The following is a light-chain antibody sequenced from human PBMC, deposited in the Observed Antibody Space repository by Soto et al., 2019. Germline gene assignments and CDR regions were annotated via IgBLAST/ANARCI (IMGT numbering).Light chain of an antibody. V-gene: IGLV2-11*01. CDR1: SSDVGAYGY. Sequence: QSALTQPRSVSGSPGQSVTISCTGTSSDVGAYGYVSWYQHPPGKAPKLMIYDVSKRPSGVPDRFSGSKSGNTASLTISGLQSEDEADYYCCSYAGSYTYVFGTGTKVTVL. CDR3: CSYAGSYTYV. J-gene: IGLJ1*01. CDR2: DVS.